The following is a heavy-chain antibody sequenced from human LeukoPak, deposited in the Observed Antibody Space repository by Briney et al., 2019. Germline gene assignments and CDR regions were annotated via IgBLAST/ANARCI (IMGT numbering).Heavy chain of an antibody. D-gene: IGHD4-17*01. CDR1: VFTFSIYA. J-gene: IGHJ4*02. CDR2: ISYDGSNK. V-gene: IGHV3-30-3*01. Sequence: GRSLRLSCAASVFTFSIYAMHCVRQSPGKGLEWVAVISYDGSNKYYADSVKGRFTISRDNSKNTLYLQMNSLRAEDTAVYYCARRTTVTTTGDYWGQGTLVTVSS. CDR3: ARRTTVTTTGDY.